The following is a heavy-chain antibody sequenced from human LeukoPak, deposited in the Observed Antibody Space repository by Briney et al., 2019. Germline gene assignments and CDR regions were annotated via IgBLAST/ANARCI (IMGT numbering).Heavy chain of an antibody. V-gene: IGHV1-2*04. Sequence: GASVKVSCKASGYTFTGYYMHWVRQAPGQGLEWMGWINPNTGGTNYAQKFQGWVTMTRDMSISTAYMELSRLRSDDTAVYYCARDEVVVSATGGAFDIWGQGTMVTVSS. CDR3: ARDEVVVSATGGAFDI. CDR2: INPNTGGT. J-gene: IGHJ3*02. CDR1: GYTFTGYY. D-gene: IGHD2-15*01.